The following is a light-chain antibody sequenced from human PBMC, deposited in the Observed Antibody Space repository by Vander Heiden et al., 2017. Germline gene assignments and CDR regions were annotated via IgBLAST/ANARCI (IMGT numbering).Light chain of an antibody. J-gene: IGKJ4*01. Sequence: EIVLTQSPGTLSLSPGEGATLSCRSSQSVYSNYLAWFQQKPLQPPRLLIYGASNRATGIPDRFSGSGSGTDFTLTISRLEPEDFAVYYCQQYGISPLPFGGGTKVEIK. CDR1: QSVYSNY. CDR3: QQYGISPLP. V-gene: IGKV3-20*01. CDR2: GAS.